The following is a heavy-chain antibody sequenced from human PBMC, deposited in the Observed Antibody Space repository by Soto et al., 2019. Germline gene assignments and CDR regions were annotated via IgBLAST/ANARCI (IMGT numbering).Heavy chain of an antibody. CDR1: GFTFNTYS. CDR3: ARESREVVAATFYYYYGMDV. J-gene: IGHJ6*02. Sequence: LRLSCEASGFTFNTYSMHWVRQPPGKGLEWLAAIWYDGTQKYYADSVKGRFTISRDNSKNTLYLQMNRLRAEDTAVYYCARESREVVAATFYYYYGMDVWGQGTTVTVSS. V-gene: IGHV3-30*19. CDR2: IWYDGTQK. D-gene: IGHD2-15*01.